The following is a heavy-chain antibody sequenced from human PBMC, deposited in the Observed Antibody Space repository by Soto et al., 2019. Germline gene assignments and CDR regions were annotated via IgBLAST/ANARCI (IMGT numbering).Heavy chain of an antibody. CDR1: GYTFTSYY. CDR2: INPSGGGT. J-gene: IGHJ6*02. CDR3: ARDRPTSIDYYYGMDV. Sequence: ASVQVSCKASGYTFTSYYIHWVRQAPGQGLEWMGIINPSGGGTSYAQKFQGRVTMTRDTSTSTVYMELSSLRSEDTAVYYCARDRPTSIDYYYGMDVWGQGTTVTVSS. V-gene: IGHV1-46*03. D-gene: IGHD6-6*01.